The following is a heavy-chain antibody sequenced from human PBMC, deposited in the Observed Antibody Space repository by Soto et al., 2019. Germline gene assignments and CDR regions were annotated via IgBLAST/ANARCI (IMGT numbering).Heavy chain of an antibody. J-gene: IGHJ4*02. Sequence: QITLKESGPPLVKPTQTLTLTCTFSGFSLSTSGVGVGWIRQPPGKALEWLALIYWDDDKRYSPSLKSRLTITKDTSKNQVVLTMTNMDPVDTATYYCAHRHEAYCGGDCYPRWGQGTLVTVSS. CDR1: GFSLSTSGVG. D-gene: IGHD2-21*02. CDR3: AHRHEAYCGGDCYPR. CDR2: IYWDDDK. V-gene: IGHV2-5*02.